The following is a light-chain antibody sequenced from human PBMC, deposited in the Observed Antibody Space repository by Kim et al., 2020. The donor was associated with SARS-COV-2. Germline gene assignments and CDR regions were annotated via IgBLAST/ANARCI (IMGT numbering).Light chain of an antibody. J-gene: IGLJ2*01. V-gene: IGLV3-1*01. CDR1: EWGHKY. CDR2: QDS. Sequence: VSPGQTASITCSGDEWGHKYTSWYKQTPGQSPVLVMYQDSKRPSGIPERFSGSNSGNTATLTISGTQAMDEADYYCQAWDSSTAVVFGGGTQLTVL. CDR3: QAWDSSTAVV.